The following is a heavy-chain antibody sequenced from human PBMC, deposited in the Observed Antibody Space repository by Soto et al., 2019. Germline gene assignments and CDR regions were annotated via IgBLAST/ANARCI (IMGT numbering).Heavy chain of an antibody. V-gene: IGHV3-23*01. J-gene: IGHJ4*02. CDR3: AKRIINGRWYAED. CDR1: GFTFSTCV. D-gene: IGHD6-13*01. CDR2: ITDSGSGT. Sequence: EVHLLESGGGLVHPGESLRLSCGASGFTFSTCVMTWVRQAPGKGLEWVSCITDSGSGTYYADSVQGRFTISRDNSKNTMYLQMNNLRAEDTGVYYCAKRIINGRWYAEDWGQGTLVTVSS.